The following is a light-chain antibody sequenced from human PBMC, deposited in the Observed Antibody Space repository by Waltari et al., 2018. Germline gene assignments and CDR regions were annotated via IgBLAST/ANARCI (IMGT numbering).Light chain of an antibody. CDR2: SAS. Sequence: DIQMTQSPSSLSASVGDRVTITCRASLGISTYLAWYQQKPGKAPRLLIHSASALQSGVPSRFSGSGSGTDFTLNISSLQPEDVGTYYCQKYNSALSLSFGGGTKVEIK. J-gene: IGKJ4*01. V-gene: IGKV1-27*01. CDR1: LGISTY. CDR3: QKYNSALSLS.